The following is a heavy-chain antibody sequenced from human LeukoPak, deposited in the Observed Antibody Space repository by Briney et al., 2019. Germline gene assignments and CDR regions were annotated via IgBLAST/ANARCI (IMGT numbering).Heavy chain of an antibody. V-gene: IGHV3-74*01. CDR2: INSDGSST. CDR3: ARDMDYGELDY. D-gene: IGHD4-17*01. CDR1: GFTFRSYW. J-gene: IGHJ4*02. Sequence: GGSLRLSCAASGFTFRSYWMHWVRQAPGKGLLWVSRINSDGSSTSYADSVKGRFTISRDNAKNTLYLQMNSLRAEDTAVYYCARDMDYGELDYWGQGTLVTVSS.